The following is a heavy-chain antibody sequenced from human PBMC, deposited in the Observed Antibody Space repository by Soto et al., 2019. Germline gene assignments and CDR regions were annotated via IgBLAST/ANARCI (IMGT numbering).Heavy chain of an antibody. CDR2: IYPGDSNT. D-gene: IGHD2-8*02. J-gene: IGHJ4*02. CDR1: GYSFSSYW. Sequence: GESLKISCKGSGYSFSSYWIGWVRQMPGKGLEWMGIIYPGDSNTRYSPSFQGQVTFSAERSTSTAYLQWSSLKASDTAMYYCARQGEVLDFWGQGTLVTGSS. V-gene: IGHV5-51*01. CDR3: ARQGEVLDF.